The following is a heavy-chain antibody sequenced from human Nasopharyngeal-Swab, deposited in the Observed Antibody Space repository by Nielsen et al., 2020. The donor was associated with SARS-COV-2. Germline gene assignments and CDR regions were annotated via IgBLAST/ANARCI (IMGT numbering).Heavy chain of an antibody. V-gene: IGHV3-23*01. CDR1: GFIFSSYC. D-gene: IGHD1-26*01. CDR3: ARDGEVGAITGIDY. J-gene: IGHJ4*02. CDR2: IGGSGDST. Sequence: GESLKISCVASGFIFSSYCMTWVRQAPGKGLEWVSSIGGSGDSTFYADSVKGRFTISRDRSKNTLYLQMNSLRAEDTAVYYCARDGEVGAITGIDYWGQGTLVTVSS.